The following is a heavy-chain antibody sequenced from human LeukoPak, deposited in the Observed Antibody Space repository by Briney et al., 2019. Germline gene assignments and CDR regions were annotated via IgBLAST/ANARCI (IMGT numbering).Heavy chain of an antibody. V-gene: IGHV3-30*18. CDR2: ISYDGSNK. D-gene: IGHD1-1*01. CDR1: GFSFSSYG. CDR3: AKDWQLVDY. J-gene: IGHJ4*02. Sequence: GGSLRLSCAASGFSFSSYGMHWVRQAPGKGLEWVAVISYDGSNKYYEDSVKGRFTISRDNSKNTLYLQMNSLRAEDTAVYYCAKDWQLVDYWGQGTLVTVSS.